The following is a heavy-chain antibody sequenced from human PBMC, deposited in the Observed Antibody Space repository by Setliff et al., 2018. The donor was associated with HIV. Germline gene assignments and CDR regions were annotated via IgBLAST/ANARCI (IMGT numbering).Heavy chain of an antibody. J-gene: IGHJ3*01. CDR1: GYTLTKLS. CDR2: FDPEDGET. D-gene: IGHD3-10*01. V-gene: IGHV1-24*01. Sequence: ASVKVSCKVSGYTLTKLSIHWVRQGPGKGLEWMGGFDPEDGETIYAQKFQGRVTMTEDTSIDTAYMRMSSLRAEDMALYYCGKSASYGELYDAFDVWGQGTMVTVSS. CDR3: GKSASYGELYDAFDV.